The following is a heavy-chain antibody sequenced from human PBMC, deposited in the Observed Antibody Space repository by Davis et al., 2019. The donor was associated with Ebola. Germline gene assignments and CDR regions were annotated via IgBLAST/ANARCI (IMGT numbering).Heavy chain of an antibody. D-gene: IGHD3-10*01. Sequence: AASVTVSCKASGYTFTSYYMHWVRQAPGQGLEWMGIINPSGCSTSYAQKFQGRVTMTRDTSTSTVYMELSSLRSEDTAVYYCARDYYGSGSYSNIDYWGQGTLVTVSS. CDR2: INPSGCST. CDR3: ARDYYGSGSYSNIDY. V-gene: IGHV1-46*01. CDR1: GYTFTSYY. J-gene: IGHJ4*02.